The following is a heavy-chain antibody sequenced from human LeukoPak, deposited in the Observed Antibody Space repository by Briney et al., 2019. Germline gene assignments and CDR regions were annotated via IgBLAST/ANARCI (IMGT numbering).Heavy chain of an antibody. D-gene: IGHD5-18*01. J-gene: IGHJ4*02. CDR2: VSYTGGT. CDR3: ATGDTYIDY. Sequence: SETLSLTCTVSGGSITSYYCTWIRQPPGKGPEWIGYVSYTGGTNYNPSLTSRLTISMDTSKNQFSLKLTSVSAADTAVYYCATGDTYIDYWGQGTLVTVSS. V-gene: IGHV4-59*01. CDR1: GGSITSYY.